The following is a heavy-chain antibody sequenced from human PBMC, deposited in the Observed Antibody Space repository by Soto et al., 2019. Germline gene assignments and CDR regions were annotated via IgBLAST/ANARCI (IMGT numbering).Heavy chain of an antibody. Sequence: SETLSLTCTGSGGSISTYYWSWVRQPPGKGLEWIGYIYHSGSTNYNPSLESRVTMSVDTSKNQFSLKLSSVTAADTAVYYCARVDDLDWFDPWGQGTLVTVSS. J-gene: IGHJ5*02. CDR3: ARVDDLDWFDP. V-gene: IGHV4-59*12. CDR1: GGSISTYY. CDR2: IYHSGST.